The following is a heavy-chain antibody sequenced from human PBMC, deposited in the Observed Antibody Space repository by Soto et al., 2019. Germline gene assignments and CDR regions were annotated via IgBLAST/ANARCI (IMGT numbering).Heavy chain of an antibody. CDR3: TRHRARGSSSPSAYNYFDY. CDR2: IKSKTDGGTT. V-gene: IGHV3-15*01. D-gene: IGHD6-6*01. Sequence: GGSLRLSCAASGFTFSNAWMSWVRQAPGKGLEWVGRIKSKTDGGTTDYAAPVKGRFTISRDDSKNTLYLQMNSLKTEDTAVYYCTRHRARGSSSPSAYNYFDYWGQGTLVTVSS. J-gene: IGHJ4*02. CDR1: GFTFSNAW.